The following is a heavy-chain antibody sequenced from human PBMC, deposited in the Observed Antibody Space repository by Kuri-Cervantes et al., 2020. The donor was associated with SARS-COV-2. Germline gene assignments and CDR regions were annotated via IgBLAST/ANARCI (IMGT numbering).Heavy chain of an antibody. J-gene: IGHJ6*02. CDR2: IWHHGSNK. V-gene: IGHV3-33*01. CDR1: GFTFNNFG. D-gene: IGHD4-17*01. CDR3: ARGCRTVTGRYYGMDL. Sequence: GESLKISCVASGFTFNNFGMHWVRQAPGKGLEWVAVIWHHGSNKYYGDSVTGRFSISRDNAKNTLHLQMNSLRPEDTAVYFCARGCRTVTGRYYGMDLWGQGTAVTVSS.